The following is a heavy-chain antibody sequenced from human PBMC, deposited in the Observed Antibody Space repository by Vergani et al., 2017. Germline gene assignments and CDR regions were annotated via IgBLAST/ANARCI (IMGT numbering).Heavy chain of an antibody. CDR1: GYIFTNYW. D-gene: IGHD2-15*01. J-gene: IGHJ3*02. Sequence: EVQLVQSGAEVKKPGESLKISCKGSGYIFTNYWIGWVRQMPGKGLEWMGIIYPGDSDTRYSPSFQGQVTISADKSISTAYLQWSSLKASDTAMYYCARIVVVVAEEIDAFDIWGQGTMVTVSS. CDR3: ARIVVVVAEEIDAFDI. CDR2: IYPGDSDT. V-gene: IGHV5-51*03.